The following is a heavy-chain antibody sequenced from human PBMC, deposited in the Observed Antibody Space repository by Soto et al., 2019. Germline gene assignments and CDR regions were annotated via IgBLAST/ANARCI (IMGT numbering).Heavy chain of an antibody. Sequence: QVTLKESGPVLVKPTETLTLTCTVSGFSLSNARMGVSWIRQPPGKALEWLAHIFSNDEKSYSTSLKSRLTISRDTSKSQVVLTITNMDPVDTATSYCARILGLSVMVRGVIITVGDSFDYWGQGTLVTVSS. CDR1: GFSLSNARMG. CDR3: ARILGLSVMVRGVIITVGDSFDY. CDR2: IFSNDEK. D-gene: IGHD3-10*01. J-gene: IGHJ4*02. V-gene: IGHV2-26*01.